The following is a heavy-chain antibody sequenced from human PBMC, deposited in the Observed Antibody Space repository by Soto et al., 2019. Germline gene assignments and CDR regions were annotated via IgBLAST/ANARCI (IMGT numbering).Heavy chain of an antibody. V-gene: IGHV3-15*01. CDR2: IKSKTDGGTT. Sequence: GGSLRLSCAASGFTFSNAWMSWVRQAPGKGLEWVGRIKSKTDGGTTDYAAPVKGRFTISRDDSKNTLYLQMKSLKTEDTAVYYCTTDHQSMVRGAERANWFDPWGQGTPVPVSS. D-gene: IGHD3-10*01. CDR3: TTDHQSMVRGAERANWFDP. J-gene: IGHJ5*02. CDR1: GFTFSNAW.